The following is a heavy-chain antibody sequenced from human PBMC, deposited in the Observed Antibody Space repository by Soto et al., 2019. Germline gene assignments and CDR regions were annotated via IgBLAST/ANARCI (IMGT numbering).Heavy chain of an antibody. Sequence: QLQLQESGSGLVKPSQTLSLTCAVSGGSISSGGYSWSWIRQPPGKGLEWIGYIYHSGSTYYNPSLKSRVTISVDRSKNQVSLKLSSVTAADTAVYYCARGRPQWELATIDYWGQGTLVTVSS. CDR3: ARGRPQWELATIDY. J-gene: IGHJ4*02. V-gene: IGHV4-30-2*01. CDR1: GGSISSGGYS. CDR2: IYHSGST. D-gene: IGHD1-26*01.